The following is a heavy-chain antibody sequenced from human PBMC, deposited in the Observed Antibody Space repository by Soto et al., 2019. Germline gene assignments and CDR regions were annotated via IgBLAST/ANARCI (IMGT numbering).Heavy chain of an antibody. J-gene: IGHJ4*02. CDR3: VSDYYDTTDYYYCY. CDR2: IIPLFTTA. Sequence: QVQLVQSGAEVKKPGSSVKVSCKASGGTFYSYAISWVRQAPGQGLEWMGKIIPLFTTANYAQKFQGRVTITADESTSTAYMELSSLRSEDTAVYYCVSDYYDTTDYYYCYWGQGTLVTVSS. CDR1: GGTFYSYA. V-gene: IGHV1-69*18. D-gene: IGHD3-22*01.